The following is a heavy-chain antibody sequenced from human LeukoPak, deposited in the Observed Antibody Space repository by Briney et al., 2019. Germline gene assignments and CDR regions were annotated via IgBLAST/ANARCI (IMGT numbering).Heavy chain of an antibody. CDR1: GGSFSGYY. Sequence: SETLSLTCAVYGGSFSGYYWSWIRQPPGKGLEWIGEINHSGSTNYNPSLKSRVTISVDTSKNQFSLKLSSVTAGDTAVYYCGGRGWSEFDYWGQGTLVTVSS. J-gene: IGHJ4*02. CDR2: INHSGST. CDR3: GGRGWSEFDY. D-gene: IGHD6-19*01. V-gene: IGHV4-34*01.